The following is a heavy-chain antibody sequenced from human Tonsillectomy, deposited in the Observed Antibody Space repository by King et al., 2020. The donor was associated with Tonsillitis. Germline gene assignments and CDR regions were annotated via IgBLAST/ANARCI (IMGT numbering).Heavy chain of an antibody. J-gene: IGHJ3*02. CDR3: ARGYSYGVDAFDI. Sequence: VQLVESGGGVVQPGRSLRLSCAASGFTFSSYAIHWVRQAPGKGLEWVAVISYDGSNKYYADSVKDRFTISRDNSKNTLYLQMNSLRAEDTAVYYCARGYSYGVDAFDIWGQGTMVTVSS. CDR2: ISYDGSNK. D-gene: IGHD5-18*01. V-gene: IGHV3-30*01. CDR1: GFTFSSYA.